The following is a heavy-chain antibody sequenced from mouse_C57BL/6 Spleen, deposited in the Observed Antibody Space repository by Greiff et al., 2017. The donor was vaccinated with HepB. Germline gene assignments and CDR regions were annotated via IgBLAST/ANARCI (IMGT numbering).Heavy chain of an antibody. CDR2: IDPSDSYT. CDR1: GYTFTSYW. D-gene: IGHD1-1*01. CDR3: ERRDKVVGARDY. Sequence: VQLQQPGAELVKPGASVKLSCKASGYTFTSYWMQWVKQRPGQGLEWIGEIDPSDSYTNYNQKFKGKATLTVDTSSSTAYMQLSSLTSEDSAVYYCERRDKVVGARDYWGQGTSVTVSS. V-gene: IGHV1-50*01. J-gene: IGHJ4*01.